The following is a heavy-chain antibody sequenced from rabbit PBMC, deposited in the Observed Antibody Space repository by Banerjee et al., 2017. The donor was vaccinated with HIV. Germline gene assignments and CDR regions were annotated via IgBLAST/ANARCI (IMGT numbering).Heavy chain of an antibody. Sequence: QQQLEESGGGLVTPGGTLTLTCTASGFSFSGGYYMYWVRQAPGKGLEWVACIYAGSSGSTYYASWAKGRFTISKTSSTTVTLQMTSLTAADTATYFCAREGADSSGYYIYNLWGQGTLVTVS. D-gene: IGHD1-1*01. V-gene: IGHV1S45*01. CDR3: AREGADSSGYYIYNL. CDR1: GFSFSGGYY. J-gene: IGHJ4*01. CDR2: IYAGSSGST.